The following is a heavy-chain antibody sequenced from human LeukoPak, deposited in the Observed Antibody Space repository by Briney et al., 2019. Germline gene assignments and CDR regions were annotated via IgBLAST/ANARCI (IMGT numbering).Heavy chain of an antibody. CDR1: GFIFSNYA. J-gene: IGHJ4*02. CDR3: ARDRFYSSGTYQDS. Sequence: PGGSLRLSCAAPGFIFSNYAMHWVRQAPGKGLEYVSVISKNGDSTYYANSVKGRFTISRDNSKNTLYLQMGSLRAEDMAVYYCARDRFYSSGTYQDSWGQGTLVTVSS. D-gene: IGHD3-10*01. CDR2: ISKNGDST. V-gene: IGHV3-64*01.